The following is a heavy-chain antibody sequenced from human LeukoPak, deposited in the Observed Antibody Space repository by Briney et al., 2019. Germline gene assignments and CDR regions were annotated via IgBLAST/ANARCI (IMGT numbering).Heavy chain of an antibody. V-gene: IGHV5-51*01. CDR1: GYSFTTYW. J-gene: IGHJ3*02. Sequence: GESLKISCKGFGYSFTTYWIAWVRQMPGKGLEWMGIIYPGDSDIRYSPSFQGQVTISADKSISTAYLQWSSLKASDTAIYYCASPTGRGCTSSSCYVDAFDIWGQGTMVTVSS. CDR2: IYPGDSDI. CDR3: ASPTGRGCTSSSCYVDAFDI. D-gene: IGHD2-2*01.